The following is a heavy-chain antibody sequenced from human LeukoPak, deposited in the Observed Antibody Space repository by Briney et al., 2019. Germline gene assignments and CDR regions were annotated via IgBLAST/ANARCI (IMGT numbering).Heavy chain of an antibody. Sequence: GGSLRLSCAASGFTFNSYAMGWVRQGPGKGLEWVSSISGGGDTTYYADSVQGRFTISRDSSKNALYLQMNSLRAEDTAVYHCARGGSGHFDYWGQGTLVTVST. V-gene: IGHV3-23*01. CDR1: GFTFNSYA. J-gene: IGHJ4*02. CDR2: ISGGGDTT. D-gene: IGHD3-16*01. CDR3: ARGGSGHFDY.